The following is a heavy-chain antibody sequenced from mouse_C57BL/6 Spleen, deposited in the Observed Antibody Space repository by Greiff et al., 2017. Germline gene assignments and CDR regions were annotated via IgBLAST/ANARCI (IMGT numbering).Heavy chain of an antibody. J-gene: IGHJ4*01. D-gene: IGHD2-3*01. V-gene: IGHV1-80*01. CDR2: IYPGDGDT. Sequence: QVQLQQSGAELVKPGASVKISCKASGYAFSSYWMNWVKQRPGKGLEWIGQIYPGDGDTNYNGKFKGKATLTADKSSSTAYMQLSSLTSEDSAVYVCARRGYYVPPYYAMDYWGQGTSVTVSS. CDR3: ARRGYYVPPYYAMDY. CDR1: GYAFSSYW.